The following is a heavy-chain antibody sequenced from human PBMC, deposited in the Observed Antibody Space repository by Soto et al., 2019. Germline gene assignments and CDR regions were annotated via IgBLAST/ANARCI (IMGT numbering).Heavy chain of an antibody. Sequence: EVQLLESGGNLVQPGGSLRLSCAASGFNFRSYAMSWVRQAPGKGLEWLSAISGSGSTTYFADSVNCRFNSSRYISKNTVSLQMSDLSVEATGVYFCAKGVAVIAVAGTGQFGFWGQANLVTVSS. CDR1: GFNFRSYA. CDR3: AKGVAVIAVAGTGQFGF. V-gene: IGHV3-23*01. D-gene: IGHD6-19*01. J-gene: IGHJ4*02. CDR2: ISGSGSTT.